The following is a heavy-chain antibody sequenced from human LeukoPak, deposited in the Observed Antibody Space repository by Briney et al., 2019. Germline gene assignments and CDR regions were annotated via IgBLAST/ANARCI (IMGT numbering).Heavy chain of an antibody. CDR1: GFTFSSYS. CDR2: ISSSSSYI. V-gene: IGHV3-21*01. D-gene: IGHD2-2*01. Sequence: GGSLRLSCAASGFTFSSYSMNWGRQAPGKGLEWVSSISSSSSYIYYADSVKGRFTISRDNAKNSLYLQMNSLRAEDTAVYYCASNVGCSCTSCQRIFDYWGPGTLVTVSS. J-gene: IGHJ4*02. CDR3: ASNVGCSCTSCQRIFDY.